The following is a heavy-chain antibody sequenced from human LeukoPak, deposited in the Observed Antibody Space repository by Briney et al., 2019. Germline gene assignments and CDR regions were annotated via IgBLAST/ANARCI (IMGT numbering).Heavy chain of an antibody. J-gene: IGHJ3*02. CDR3: ARLIWFGSASDI. Sequence: SQTLSLTCTVSGGSISGGSYYWSWIRQPAGKGLEWIGRIYTSGSTNYNPSLKSRVTISVDTSKNQFSLKLSSVTAADTAVYYCARLIWFGSASDIWGQGTMVTVSS. CDR2: IYTSGST. D-gene: IGHD3-10*01. CDR1: GGSISGGSYY. V-gene: IGHV4-61*02.